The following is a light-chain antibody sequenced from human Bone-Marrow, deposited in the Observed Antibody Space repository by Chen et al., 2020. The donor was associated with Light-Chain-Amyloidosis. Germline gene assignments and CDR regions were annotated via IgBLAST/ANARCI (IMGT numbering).Light chain of an antibody. J-gene: IGLJ2*01. Sequence: QSALTQPPSASGSPGQSVPTSCSGTVSDIGGYDYVSWYHQQPGRAPKLIIYEVTKRPSGVPRRFSASKSGSTASLTVSGLQAEDEGDYYCSSYAGNNNVVFGGGTKLTV. V-gene: IGLV2-8*01. CDR1: VSDIGGYDY. CDR3: SSYAGNNNVV. CDR2: EVT.